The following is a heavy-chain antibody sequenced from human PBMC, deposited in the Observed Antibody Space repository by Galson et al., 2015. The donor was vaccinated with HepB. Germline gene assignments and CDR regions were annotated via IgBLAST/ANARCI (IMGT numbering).Heavy chain of an antibody. D-gene: IGHD4/OR15-4a*01. V-gene: IGHV3-30*03. CDR3: ARNKRLTPYFDY. CDR1: GFTFSSYG. CDR2: ISYDGSNK. Sequence: SLRLSCAASGFTFSSYGMHWVRQAPGKGLGWVAVISYDGSNKYYADSVKGRFTISRDNSKNTLYLQMNSLRAADTAVYYCARNKRLTPYFDYWGQGTLVTVSS. J-gene: IGHJ4*02.